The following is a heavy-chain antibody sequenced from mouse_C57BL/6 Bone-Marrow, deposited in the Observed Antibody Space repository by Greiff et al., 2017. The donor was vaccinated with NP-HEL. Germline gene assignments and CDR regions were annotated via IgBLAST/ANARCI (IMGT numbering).Heavy chain of an antibody. CDR1: GYTFTGYW. V-gene: IGHV1-9*01. D-gene: IGHD2-12*01. CDR3: AASYCYAVIYYYSMDY. J-gene: IGHJ4*01. Sequence: VQLQQSGAELMKPGASVKLSCKATGYTFTGYWIEWVKQRPGHGLEWIGEILPGSGSTNYNEKFKGKATFTADTSSNTAYMQLSSLTTEDSAIYYCAASYCYAVIYYYSMDYWGQGTSVTVSS. CDR2: ILPGSGST.